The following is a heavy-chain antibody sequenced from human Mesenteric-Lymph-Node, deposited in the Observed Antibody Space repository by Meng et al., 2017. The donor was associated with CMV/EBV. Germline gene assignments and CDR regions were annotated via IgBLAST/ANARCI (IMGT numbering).Heavy chain of an antibody. Sequence: GSLRLSCTVSGGSVSSGSYYWSWIRQPPGKGLEWIGYIYYSGITNYNPSLKSRVTISVDTSKNQFSLKLSSVTAADTAVYYCARVLRSMGAGSWFDPWGQGTLVTVSS. CDR1: GGSVSSGSYY. CDR3: ARVLRSMGAGSWFDP. V-gene: IGHV4-61*01. CDR2: IYYSGIT. J-gene: IGHJ5*02. D-gene: IGHD1-26*01.